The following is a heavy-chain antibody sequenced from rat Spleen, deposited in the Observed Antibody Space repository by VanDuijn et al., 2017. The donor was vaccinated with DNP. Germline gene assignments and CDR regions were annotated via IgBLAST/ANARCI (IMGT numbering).Heavy chain of an antibody. CDR3: ARHANYGSLVYAMDA. Sequence: EVQLVESGGGLVQPGRSMKLSCTASGFTFSNYYMAWVRQAPTKGLEWVAYISYDGGGTYYGDSVKGRFTISRDNAKSTLYLQMDSLRSEETATYYCARHANYGSLVYAMDAWGQGTSVTVSS. CDR2: ISYDGGGT. J-gene: IGHJ4*01. V-gene: IGHV5S11*01. CDR1: GFTFSNYY. D-gene: IGHD1-3*01.